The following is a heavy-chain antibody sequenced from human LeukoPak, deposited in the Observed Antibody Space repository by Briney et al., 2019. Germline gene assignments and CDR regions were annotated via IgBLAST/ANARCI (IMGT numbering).Heavy chain of an antibody. CDR3: ARDGGEYSSSHFDY. V-gene: IGHV3-7*01. J-gene: IGHJ4*02. Sequence: GGSLRLSCAASGFTFSSYWMSWVRQAPGKGMEWVATAKQDGSEKYYLNSVKGRFTISRDNAQKSLYLKMNSRRAEDTAGYYCARDGGEYSSSHFDYWGQGTLVTVSS. CDR2: AKQDGSEK. CDR1: GFTFSSYW. D-gene: IGHD6-6*01.